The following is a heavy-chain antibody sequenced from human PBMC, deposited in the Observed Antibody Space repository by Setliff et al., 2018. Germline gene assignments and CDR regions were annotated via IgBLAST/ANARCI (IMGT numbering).Heavy chain of an antibody. CDR1: GGSISSGSYY. V-gene: IGHV4-61*02. J-gene: IGHJ2*01. Sequence: TSETLSLTCTVSGGSISSGSYYWSWIRQPAGKGLEWIGRIYTSGSTNYNPSLKSRVTISVDTSKNQFSLKLSSVTAADTAVYYCARGPPAPSTMREGHWYFDLWGRGTLVTVSS. CDR2: IYTSGST. CDR3: ARGPPAPSTMREGHWYFDL. D-gene: IGHD2-2*01.